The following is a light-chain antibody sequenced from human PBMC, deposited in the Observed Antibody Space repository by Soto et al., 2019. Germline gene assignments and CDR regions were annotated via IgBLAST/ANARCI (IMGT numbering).Light chain of an antibody. CDR3: SSYSSSSTAYV. Sequence: QSALIQPASVSGFPGQSITISCTGTSSDIGGYNYVSWYQQHPGKAPKLMIYDVTSRPSGVSNRFSGSKSGNTASLTISGLQAEDEADYYCSSYSSSSTAYVFGSGTKLTVL. V-gene: IGLV2-14*03. CDR1: SSDIGGYNY. J-gene: IGLJ1*01. CDR2: DVT.